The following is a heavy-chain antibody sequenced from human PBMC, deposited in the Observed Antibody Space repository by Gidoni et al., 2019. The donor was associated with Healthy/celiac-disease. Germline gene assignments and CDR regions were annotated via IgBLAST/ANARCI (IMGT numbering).Heavy chain of an antibody. V-gene: IGHV4-34*01. D-gene: IGHD2-2*01. J-gene: IGHJ6*02. CDR2: INHSGST. CDR1: GGSFSGYY. Sequence: QVQLQQWGAGLLKPSDTLSLTCAVYGGSFSGYYWSWIRQPPGKGLEWIGEINHSGSTNYNPSLKSRVTISVDTSKNQFSLKLSSVTAADTAVYYCARGRGYCSSTSCYGDYYYGMDVWGQGTTVTVSS. CDR3: ARGRGYCSSTSCYGDYYYGMDV.